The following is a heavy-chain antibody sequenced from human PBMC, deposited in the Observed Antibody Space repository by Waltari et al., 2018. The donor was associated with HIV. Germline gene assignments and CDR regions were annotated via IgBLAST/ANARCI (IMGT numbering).Heavy chain of an antibody. J-gene: IGHJ4*02. CDR1: GFTFSNAW. D-gene: IGHD4-17*01. CDR3: RTSSDYGDPPVDY. Sequence: EVQLVESGGGLVKPGGSLRLSCAASGFTFSNAWMSWVRQAPGKGLEWVGRIKSKSDGRTTDAAPVKSRFIISRNDSKNMLYLQMKSLKTEDTAVYYCRTSSDYGDPPVDYWGQGTLVTVSS. V-gene: IGHV3-15*01. CDR2: IKSKSDGRTT.